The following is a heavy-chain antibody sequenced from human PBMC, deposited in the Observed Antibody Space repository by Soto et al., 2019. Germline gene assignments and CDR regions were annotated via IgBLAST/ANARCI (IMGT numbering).Heavy chain of an antibody. CDR1: GDSVSTNSAT. CDR2: TYYRSKWYN. Sequence: PSQTLSLTCAISGDSVSTNSATWDWIRQSPSRGLEWLGRTYYRSKWYNDYAVSVKGRITINPDTSNNQFSLQLNSVTPDDTAVYYCACSSSWLNWFDPWGQGTLVTVSS. V-gene: IGHV6-1*01. CDR3: ACSSSWLNWFDP. J-gene: IGHJ5*02. D-gene: IGHD6-13*01.